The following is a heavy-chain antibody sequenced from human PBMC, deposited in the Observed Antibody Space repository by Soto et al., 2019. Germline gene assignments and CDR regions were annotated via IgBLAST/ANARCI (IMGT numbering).Heavy chain of an antibody. D-gene: IGHD3-22*01. V-gene: IGHV3-30-3*01. J-gene: IGHJ4*02. CDR2: ISYDGSNK. CDR3: ARDPAGGSGYYYLFDY. CDR1: GFTFSTFA. Sequence: GGSLRLSCAASGFTFSTFAMHWGRQAPGKGLDWVAVISYDGSNKYYADSVKGRFTISRDNSKNTLYLQMNSLRAEDTAVYYCARDPAGGSGYYYLFDYWGQGTLVTVYS.